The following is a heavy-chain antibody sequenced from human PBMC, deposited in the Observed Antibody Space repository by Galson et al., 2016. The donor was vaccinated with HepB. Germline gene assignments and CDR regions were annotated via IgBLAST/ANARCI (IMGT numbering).Heavy chain of an antibody. CDR2: IWYDGSEK. CDR3: AKRMSYSYYYAMDI. V-gene: IGHV3-33*06. J-gene: IGHJ6*02. Sequence: SLRLSCAASGFTFSTYGMHWVRQAPGKGLEWVAVIWYDGSEKYYADSVKGRFTISRDNSKNTVYLQMNSLRGEDTALYYCAKRMSYSYYYAMDIWGQGTTVTVSS. D-gene: IGHD2-15*01. CDR1: GFTFSTYG.